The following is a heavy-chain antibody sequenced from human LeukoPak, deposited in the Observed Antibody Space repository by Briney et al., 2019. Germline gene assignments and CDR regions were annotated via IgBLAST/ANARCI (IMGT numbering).Heavy chain of an antibody. D-gene: IGHD3-16*02. V-gene: IGHV3-30*18. CDR1: GFTFSSYG. CDR3: AKELDDYVWGSYRSPLDY. CDR2: ISYDGSNK. J-gene: IGHJ4*02. Sequence: GGSLRLSCAASGFTFSSYGMHWVRQAPGKGLEWVAVISYDGSNKYYADSVKGRFTISRDNSKNTLYQQMNSLRAEDTAVYYCAKELDDYVWGSYRSPLDYWGQGTLVTVSS.